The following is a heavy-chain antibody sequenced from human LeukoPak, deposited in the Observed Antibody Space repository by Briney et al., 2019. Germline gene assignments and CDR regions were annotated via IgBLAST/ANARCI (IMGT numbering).Heavy chain of an antibody. J-gene: IGHJ4*02. CDR3: ARVSGYDWESFYDY. CDR1: GGSISSYY. D-gene: IGHD5-12*01. Sequence: SETLSLTCTVSGGSISSYYWSWIRQPPGKGLEWIGYIYYSGSTNYNPSLKSRVTISVDTSKDQFSLKLSSVTAADTAVYYCARVSGYDWESFYDYWGQGTLVTVSS. V-gene: IGHV4-59*01. CDR2: IYYSGST.